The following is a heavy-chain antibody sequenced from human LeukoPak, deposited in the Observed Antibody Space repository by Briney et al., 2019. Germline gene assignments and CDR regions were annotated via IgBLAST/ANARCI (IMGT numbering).Heavy chain of an antibody. CDR3: ATFAALFGSSSKYYYIDV. CDR1: GGTFSSYA. Sequence: SVKVSCKASGGTFSSYAISWVRQAPGQGLECMGRIIPIFGTANYAQKFQVRVTITTDESTSTAYMELSSLRSAGTAVYSTATFAALFGSSSKYYYIDVWSKGTTVTVSS. V-gene: IGHV1-69*05. J-gene: IGHJ6*03. CDR2: IIPIFGTA. D-gene: IGHD6-6*01.